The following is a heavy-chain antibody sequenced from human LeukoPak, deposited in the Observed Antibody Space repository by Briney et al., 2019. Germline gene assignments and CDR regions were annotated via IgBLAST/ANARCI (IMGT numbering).Heavy chain of an antibody. CDR3: ARVEIVGWPTDETGLDYYYYYGMDV. J-gene: IGHJ6*02. CDR1: GGTFSSCA. CDR2: IIPIFGTA. V-gene: IGHV1-69*01. Sequence: SVKVSCKASGGTFSSCAISWVRQAPGQGLEWMGGIIPIFGTANYAQKFQDRVTITADESTSTAYMELSSLRSEDTAVYYCARVEIVGWPTDETGLDYYYYYGMDVWGQGTTVTVSS. D-gene: IGHD2-2*03.